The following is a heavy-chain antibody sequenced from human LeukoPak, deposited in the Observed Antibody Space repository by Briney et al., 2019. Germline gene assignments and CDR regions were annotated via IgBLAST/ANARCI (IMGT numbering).Heavy chain of an antibody. V-gene: IGHV6-1*01. Sequence: SQTLSLTCAISGDSVSSTRAAWNWLRQSPSRGLEWLGRTYYRSKWSNDYAESVKSRITINPDTSKNQFSLQLTSVTPEDTAVYYCARTQLQRDFDSWGRGTLVTVSS. CDR1: GDSVSSTRAA. CDR3: ARTQLQRDFDS. D-gene: IGHD1-1*01. J-gene: IGHJ4*02. CDR2: TYYRSKWSN.